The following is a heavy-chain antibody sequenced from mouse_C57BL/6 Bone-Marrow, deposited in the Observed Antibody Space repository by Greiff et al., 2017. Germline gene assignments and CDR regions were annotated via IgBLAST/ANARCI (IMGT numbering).Heavy chain of an antibody. D-gene: IGHD2-4*01. CDR2: IYPRSGNT. Sequence: QVQLQQSGAELARPGASVKLSCKASGYTFTSYGISWVKQRTGQGLEWIGEIYPRSGNTYYNEKFKGKATLTAAKSSSTAYMELSSLTSEDSAVYFCARISVYYDYSYFDYWGQGTTLTVSS. J-gene: IGHJ2*01. V-gene: IGHV1-81*01. CDR1: GYTFTSYG. CDR3: ARISVYYDYSYFDY.